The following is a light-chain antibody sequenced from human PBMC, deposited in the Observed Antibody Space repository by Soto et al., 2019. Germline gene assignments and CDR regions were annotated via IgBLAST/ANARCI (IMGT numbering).Light chain of an antibody. V-gene: IGKV3-15*01. J-gene: IGKJ1*01. CDR3: QQYNIWPQT. CDR2: GAS. CDR1: QGVDIN. Sequence: EILLTQSPATLSVSPGERVTLSCGASQGVDINLAWYQQKPGQAPRLLIYGASTRATDMPGRFSGRGAGAEFTLTISSLQSEDFAVYFCQQYNIWPQTFGQGTKVDIK.